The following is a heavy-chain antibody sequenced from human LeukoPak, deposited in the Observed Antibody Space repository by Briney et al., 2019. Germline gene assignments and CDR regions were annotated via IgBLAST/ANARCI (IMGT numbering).Heavy chain of an antibody. J-gene: IGHJ1*01. V-gene: IGHV1-2*02. CDR2: INPNSGGT. Sequence: GASVKVSCKASGYTFTGYYMHWVRQAPGQGLEWMGWINPNSGGTNYAQKFQGRVTMTRDTSISTAYMELSRLRSDDTAVYYCARVNSGSYTHFQHWGQGTLVTVSS. CDR3: ARVNSGSYTHFQH. D-gene: IGHD1-26*01. CDR1: GYTFTGYY.